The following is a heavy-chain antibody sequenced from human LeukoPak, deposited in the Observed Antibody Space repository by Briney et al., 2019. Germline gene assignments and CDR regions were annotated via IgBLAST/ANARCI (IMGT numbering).Heavy chain of an antibody. CDR2: IKSKTDGGTT. J-gene: IGHJ4*02. Sequence: GGSLRLSCAASGFTFSNAWMSWVRQAPGKGLEWVGHIKSKTDGGTTDYAAPVKGRFTISRDDSKNTLYLQMNSLKTEDTAVYYCTTDTYYDFWSGYLTFDYWGQGTLVTVSS. V-gene: IGHV3-15*01. CDR3: TTDTYYDFWSGYLTFDY. CDR1: GFTFSNAW. D-gene: IGHD3-3*01.